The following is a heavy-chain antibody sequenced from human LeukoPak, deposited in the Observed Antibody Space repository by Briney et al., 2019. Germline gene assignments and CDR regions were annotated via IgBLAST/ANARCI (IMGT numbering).Heavy chain of an antibody. J-gene: IGHJ4*02. CDR3: ARGCARSSWYDCRNDPHMDY. D-gene: IGHD6-13*01. CDR2: ISSSSSYI. CDR1: GFTFDSYS. V-gene: IGHV3-21*06. Sequence: PGGSLRLSCAASGFTFDSYSMNWVRQAPGKGLEWVSFISSSSSYIYYADSVKGRFTISRDNAENSLYLQMNSLRAEDTAVYYCARGCARSSWYDCRNDPHMDYWGQGTLVTVSS.